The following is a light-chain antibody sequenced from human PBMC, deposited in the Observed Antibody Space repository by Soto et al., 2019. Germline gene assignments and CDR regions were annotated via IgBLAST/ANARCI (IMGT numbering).Light chain of an antibody. J-gene: IGLJ1*01. V-gene: IGLV2-23*01. CDR2: EGS. CDR3: CSYVGSSAYV. Sequence: QSALTQPASVSGSPGQSITISCTEIRSDVGNYNLVSWYQQHPGKAPKLIIYEGSKRPSGVSNRFSGSKSGNTASLTISGLKAEDEADYYCCSYVGSSAYVFGTGTKVTVL. CDR1: RSDVGNYNL.